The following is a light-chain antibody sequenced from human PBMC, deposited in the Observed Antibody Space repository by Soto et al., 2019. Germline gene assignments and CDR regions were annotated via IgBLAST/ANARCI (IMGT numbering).Light chain of an antibody. J-gene: IGLJ1*01. CDR2: DVT. CDR3: NSYTGSATPYG. V-gene: IGLV2-14*03. CDR1: SSDVGGYNY. Sequence: LAQPASVSGSPGQSITISCTGTSSDVGGYNYVSWYQHHPDKAPKLVIYDVTNRPSGVSNRFSGSKAGNTASLTISGLQAEDEADYYCNSYTGSATPYGFGTGTKVTV.